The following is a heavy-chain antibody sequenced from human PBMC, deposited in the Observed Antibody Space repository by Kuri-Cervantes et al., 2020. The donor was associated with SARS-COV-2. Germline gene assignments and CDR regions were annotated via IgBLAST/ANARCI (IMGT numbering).Heavy chain of an antibody. CDR3: AAPFYYYDSSGYANYYYYGMDV. CDR2: ISAYNGNT. Sequence: ASVKVSCKASGYTFTSYGISWVRQAPGQGLEWMGWISAYNGNTNYAQKFQERVTITRDMSTSTAYMELSSLRSEDTAVYYCAAPFYYYDSSGYANYYYYGMDVWGQGTTVTVSS. J-gene: IGHJ6*02. D-gene: IGHD3-22*01. V-gene: IGHV1-18*01. CDR1: GYTFTSYG.